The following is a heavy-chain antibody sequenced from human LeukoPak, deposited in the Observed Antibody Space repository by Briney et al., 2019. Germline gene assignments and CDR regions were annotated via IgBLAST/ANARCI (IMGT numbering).Heavy chain of an antibody. V-gene: IGHV1-2*02. CDR1: GYTFTGYY. CDR2: INPNSGGT. D-gene: IGHD3-9*01. CDR3: ARDNCKGILTGRTSGAFDI. J-gene: IGHJ3*02. Sequence: ASVKVSCKASGYTFTGYYMHWVRQAPGQGLEWMGWINPNSGGTNYAQKSQGRVTMTRDTSISTAYMELSRLRSDDTAVYYCARDNCKGILTGRTSGAFDIWGQGTMVTVSS.